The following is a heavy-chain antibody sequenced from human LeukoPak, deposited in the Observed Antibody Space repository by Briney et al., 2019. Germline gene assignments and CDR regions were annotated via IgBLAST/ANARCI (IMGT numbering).Heavy chain of an antibody. J-gene: IGHJ4*02. CDR1: GFIFNNYA. Sequence: GGSLRLSCAGSGFIFNNYAMHWVRQPPGKGLEWVSGISWNSGSIDYADSVKGRFAISRDNAKNSLYLQMNSLRVEDTAFYYCAKDNRRHYTSGPNPDSLHWGQGALVTVSS. D-gene: IGHD6-19*01. CDR3: AKDNRRHYTSGPNPDSLH. CDR2: ISWNSGSI. V-gene: IGHV3-9*01.